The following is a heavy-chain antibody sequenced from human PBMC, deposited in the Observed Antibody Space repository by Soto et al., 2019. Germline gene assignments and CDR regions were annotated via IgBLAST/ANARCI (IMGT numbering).Heavy chain of an antibody. CDR3: ARGLRLGYYYGMDV. CDR2: ISYDGSNK. V-gene: IGHV3-30*03. J-gene: IGHJ6*02. CDR1: GFTFSNYG. D-gene: IGHD3-16*01. Sequence: QVQLVESGGGVVQPGRSLRLSCAASGFTFSNYGIHWVRQAPGKGLEWVAVISYDGSNKSYADSVKGRFTISRDNSKNTVNLQMKNLRAEDTAVYYCARGLRLGYYYGMDVWGQGTTVPVSS.